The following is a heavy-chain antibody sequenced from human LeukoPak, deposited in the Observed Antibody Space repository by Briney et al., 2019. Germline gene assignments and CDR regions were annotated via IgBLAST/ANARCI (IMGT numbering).Heavy chain of an antibody. J-gene: IGHJ4*02. CDR2: IRYDGSNK. CDR3: AFIRRAYCSGGSCYSRLPPFRPFDY. Sequence: GGSLRLSCAASGFTFSSYGMHWVRQAPGKGLEWVAFIRYDGSNKYYADSVKGRFTISRDNSKKMLYLQMNSLRAEDTAMYYCAFIRRAYCSGGSCYSRLPPFRPFDYWGQGTLVTVSS. CDR1: GFTFSSYG. D-gene: IGHD2-15*01. V-gene: IGHV3-30*02.